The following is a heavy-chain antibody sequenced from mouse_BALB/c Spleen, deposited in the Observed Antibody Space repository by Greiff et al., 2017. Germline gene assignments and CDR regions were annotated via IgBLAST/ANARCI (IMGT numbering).Heavy chain of an antibody. CDR2: ISSGSSTI. CDR1: GFTFSSFG. V-gene: IGHV5-17*02. J-gene: IGHJ4*01. CDR3: ARDYYGSGAMDY. Sequence: EVKLVESGGGLVQPGGSRKLSCAASGFTFSSFGMHWVRQAPEKGLEWVAYISSGSSTIYYADTVKGRFTISRDNPKNTLFLQMTSLRSEDTAMYYCARDYYGSGAMDYWGQGTSVTVSS. D-gene: IGHD1-2*01.